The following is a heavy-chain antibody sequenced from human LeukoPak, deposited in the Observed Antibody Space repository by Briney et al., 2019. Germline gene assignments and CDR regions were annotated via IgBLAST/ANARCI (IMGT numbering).Heavy chain of an antibody. CDR1: GYSFTSYW. J-gene: IGHJ3*02. V-gene: IGHV5-51*01. CDR3: ASQVQPEWTYAFDI. D-gene: IGHD1-1*01. Sequence: GESLKISGKGSGYSFTSYWIGWVRQMPGKGLEWMGIIYPGDSDTRYSPSFQGQVPISADKSISTAYLQWSSLKASDTAMYYCASQVQPEWTYAFDIWGQGTMVTVSS. CDR2: IYPGDSDT.